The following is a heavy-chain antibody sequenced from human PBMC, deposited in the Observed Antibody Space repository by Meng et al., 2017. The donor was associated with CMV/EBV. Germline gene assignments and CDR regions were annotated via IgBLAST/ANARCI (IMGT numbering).Heavy chain of an antibody. V-gene: IGHV3-74*01. CDR3: ARDGQRTTLTPFDY. CDR2: IISDGSST. CDR1: GFTFSNYW. Sequence: GESLKISCAASGFTFSNYWMHWVRQPPGKGLVWVSRIISDGSSTNYADSVKGRFTISRDNAKNTLYLQMNSLRAEDTAVHYCARDGQRTTLTPFDYWGQGTLVTVSS. J-gene: IGHJ4*02. D-gene: IGHD4-17*01.